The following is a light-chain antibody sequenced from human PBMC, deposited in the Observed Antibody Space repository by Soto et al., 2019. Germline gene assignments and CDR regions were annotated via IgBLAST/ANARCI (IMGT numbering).Light chain of an antibody. CDR3: QTWGTGNVV. Sequence: QSVLTQSPSASASLGASVKLTCTLSSGHSSYAIAWHQQQPEKGPRYLMKLNSDGSHSKGDGIPDRFSGSSSGAERSLTISSLQSEDEADYYCQTWGTGNVVFGGGTKLTVL. J-gene: IGLJ2*01. CDR2: LNSDGSH. CDR1: SGHSSYA. V-gene: IGLV4-69*01.